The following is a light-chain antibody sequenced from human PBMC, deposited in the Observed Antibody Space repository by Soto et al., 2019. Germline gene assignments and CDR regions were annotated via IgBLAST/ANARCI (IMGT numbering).Light chain of an antibody. V-gene: IGLV1-40*01. Sequence: QSALTQPPSVSGAPGQRVTISCTGSRSNIGAGYDVHWYQQLPGTAPKLLIYGTNNRPSGVPDRFSGSKSGMSASLAITGLQAADEANDYCQSYDNSLSGSRVFGGGTKLTVL. CDR3: QSYDNSLSGSRV. CDR2: GTN. J-gene: IGLJ3*02. CDR1: RSNIGAGYD.